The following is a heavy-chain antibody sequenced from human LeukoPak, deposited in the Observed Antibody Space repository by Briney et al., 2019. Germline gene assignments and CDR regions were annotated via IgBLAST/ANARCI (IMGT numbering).Heavy chain of an antibody. D-gene: IGHD4-23*01. J-gene: IGHJ4*02. Sequence: SETLSLACIDSGGSISSGGFYWSWIRQPPGKGVEWIGYIYHSENTYYNPSLTSRVTISVDRSTNQFSLKLSSVTAADTAIYYCVWELYGGKDYWGQGTLVTVSS. CDR3: VWELYGGKDY. CDR2: IYHSENT. CDR1: GGSISSGGFY. V-gene: IGHV4-30-2*01.